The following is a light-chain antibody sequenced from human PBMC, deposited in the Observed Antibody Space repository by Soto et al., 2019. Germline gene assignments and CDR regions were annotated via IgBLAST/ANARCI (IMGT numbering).Light chain of an antibody. CDR2: GTS. CDR1: ESVRSSS. V-gene: IGKV3-20*01. J-gene: IGKJ1*01. CDR3: QQYGSMWT. Sequence: IVLTHWPGTLSLSPGDRATLSCRASESVRSSSLAWYQHKPGQAPRLVISGTSRRATGIPDRFSGSGSGTDFTLTINRLEPEDFEMYYCQQYGSMWTFGQGTKVDIK.